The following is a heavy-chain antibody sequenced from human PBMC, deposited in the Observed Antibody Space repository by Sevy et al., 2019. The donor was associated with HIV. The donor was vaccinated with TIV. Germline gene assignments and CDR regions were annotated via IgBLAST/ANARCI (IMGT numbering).Heavy chain of an antibody. CDR2: ISSGSTYT. D-gene: IGHD1-7*01. Sequence: GGSLRLSCEVSGFTFSDFYMSWIRQAPGKGLEWVSDISSGSTYTKSADSVKGRFTISRGNAKNSLYLQMNSLRVEDTAVYYCARDRRNYAGQYFDYWGQGTLVTVSS. CDR1: GFTFSDFY. J-gene: IGHJ4*02. V-gene: IGHV3-11*06. CDR3: ARDRRNYAGQYFDY.